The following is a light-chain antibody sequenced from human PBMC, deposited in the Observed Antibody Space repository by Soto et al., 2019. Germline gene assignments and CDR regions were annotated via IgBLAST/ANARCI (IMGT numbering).Light chain of an antibody. CDR1: QSVSSN. V-gene: IGKV3-15*01. Sequence: EIVMTQSPATLSVSPGGRATLSCRASQSVSSNLAWYQQKPGQAPRLLIYGASTRATGIPARFSGSGSGTEFTLTISSLQSEDCAIYYCQQYHTWPITFGGGTKVDIK. J-gene: IGKJ4*01. CDR3: QQYHTWPIT. CDR2: GAS.